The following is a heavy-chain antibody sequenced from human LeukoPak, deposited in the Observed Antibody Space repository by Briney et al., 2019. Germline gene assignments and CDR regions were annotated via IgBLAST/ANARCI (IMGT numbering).Heavy chain of an antibody. J-gene: IGHJ4*02. V-gene: IGHV3-30-3*01. Sequence: PGRSLRLSCAASGFTFSSYAMHWVRQAPGKGLEWVAVISYDGSNKYYADSVKGRFTISRDNSENTLYLQMNSLRAEDTAVYYCASSTAAVKREGYYFDYWGQGTLVTVSS. D-gene: IGHD6-13*01. CDR2: ISYDGSNK. CDR3: ASSTAAVKREGYYFDY. CDR1: GFTFSSYA.